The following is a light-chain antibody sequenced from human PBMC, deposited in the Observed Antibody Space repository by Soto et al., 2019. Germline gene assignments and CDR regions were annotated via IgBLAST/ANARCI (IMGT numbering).Light chain of an antibody. Sequence: QSVLSQPPSVSGAPGPRVTLSCAGSRPNIGAGYDVQWYQQLPGSAPKVVMYGDRNRPSGVLERFSGSKSGTSASLAITGLQAEDEADYYCQSYDTALSAYVFGSGTKVTVL. CDR3: QSYDTALSAYV. CDR1: RPNIGAGYD. J-gene: IGLJ1*01. CDR2: GDR. V-gene: IGLV1-40*01.